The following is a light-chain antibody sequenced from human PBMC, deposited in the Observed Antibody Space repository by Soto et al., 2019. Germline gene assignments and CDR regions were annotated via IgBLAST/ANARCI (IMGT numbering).Light chain of an antibody. Sequence: DIQLTQSPSFLSASVGDRVTITCRASQGISGFLAWYQQKPGKAPKLLIYSTSTVETGVPSRFSGSASGTEFTLTISSLQPEDFATYYCQHLNTYLITFGQGTRLEIK. CDR1: QGISGF. CDR2: STS. V-gene: IGKV1-9*01. J-gene: IGKJ5*01. CDR3: QHLNTYLIT.